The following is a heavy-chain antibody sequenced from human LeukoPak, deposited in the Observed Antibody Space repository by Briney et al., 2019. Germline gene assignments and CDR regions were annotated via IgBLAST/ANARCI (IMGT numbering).Heavy chain of an antibody. J-gene: IGHJ4*02. D-gene: IGHD4/OR15-4a*01. CDR2: ISGNGDNT. V-gene: IGHV3-64D*09. CDR3: VLTSATGPLDY. Sequence: AGGSLRLSCAASGFTFSTYAMHWVRQAPGKGLEYVSAISGNGDNTYYADSLKGRFTISRDNSKNTLYLQMSSLRLEDTAVYYCVLTSATGPLDYWGQGTLVTVSS. CDR1: GFTFSTYA.